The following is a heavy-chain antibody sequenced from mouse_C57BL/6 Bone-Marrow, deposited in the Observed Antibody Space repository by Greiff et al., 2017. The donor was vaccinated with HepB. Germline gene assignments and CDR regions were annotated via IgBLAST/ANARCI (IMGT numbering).Heavy chain of an antibody. V-gene: IGHV14-4*01. Sequence: VQLQQSGAELVRPWASVKLSCTASGFNIKDDYMHWVKQRPEQGLEWIGWIDPENGDTEYASKFQGKATITADTSSNTAYLQLSSLTSEDTAVYYCTRYSNFAYWGQGTLVTVSA. CDR2: IDPENGDT. J-gene: IGHJ3*01. CDR1: GFNIKDDY. CDR3: TRYSNFAY. D-gene: IGHD2-5*01.